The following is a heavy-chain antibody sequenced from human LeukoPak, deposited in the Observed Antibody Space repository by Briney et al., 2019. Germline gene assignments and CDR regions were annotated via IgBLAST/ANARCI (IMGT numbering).Heavy chain of an antibody. Sequence: SCTASGGTFSSYAMSWVRQAPGKGLEWVSVISGSDNSTYYADSVKGRFTISRDNSKNTLYMQMNSLRVEDTAIYYCAKVDSGNYYYFDYWGQGTLVTVSS. CDR3: AKVDSGNYYYFDY. CDR1: GGTFSSYA. D-gene: IGHD1-26*01. J-gene: IGHJ4*02. V-gene: IGHV3-23*01. CDR2: ISGSDNST.